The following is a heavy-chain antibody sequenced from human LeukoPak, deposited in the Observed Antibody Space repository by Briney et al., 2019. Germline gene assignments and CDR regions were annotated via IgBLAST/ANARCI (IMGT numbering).Heavy chain of an antibody. CDR3: ARESCSGGSCYFDY. J-gene: IGHJ4*02. CDR1: GFTVSSNY. V-gene: IGHV3-66*02. D-gene: IGHD2-15*01. CDR2: IYSGGST. Sequence: GGSLRLSRAASGFTVSSNYMSWVRQAPGKGLEWVSVIYSGGSTYYADSVKGRFTISRDNSKNTLYLQMNSLRAEDTAVYYCARESCSGGSCYFDYWGQGTLVIVSS.